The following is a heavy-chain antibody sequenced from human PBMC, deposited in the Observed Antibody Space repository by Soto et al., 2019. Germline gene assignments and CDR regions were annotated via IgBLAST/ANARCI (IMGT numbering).Heavy chain of an antibody. CDR1: GFSLTTSGAG. CDR2: IYWVDDN. CDR3: AHRYGFGEFDS. J-gene: IGHJ5*01. D-gene: IGHD3-10*01. Sequence: QILWKESGPTLVKPTQPLTLTGTFSGFSLTTSGAGVGWIRQTPGKALEWLALIYWVDDNRNSPSLKSRLSITKDTSRNQVVLTMTNMDPVDTATYFCAHRYGFGEFDSWGQGTLVTVSS. V-gene: IGHV2-5*02.